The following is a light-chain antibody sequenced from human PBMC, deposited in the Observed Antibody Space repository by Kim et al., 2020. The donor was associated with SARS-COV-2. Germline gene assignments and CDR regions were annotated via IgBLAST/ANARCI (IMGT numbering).Light chain of an antibody. J-gene: IGKJ3*01. CDR3: QQTYSYPVT. Sequence: DIQMTQSPSSLSASVGDRVTITCRTSQNINSHLNWYHQKPGRAPKLLIYAASTLQGGVPSRFSGSGSETDFTLTISSLQPEDFATYFCQQTYSYPVTFGPGTKVDIK. CDR1: QNINSH. CDR2: AAS. V-gene: IGKV1-39*01.